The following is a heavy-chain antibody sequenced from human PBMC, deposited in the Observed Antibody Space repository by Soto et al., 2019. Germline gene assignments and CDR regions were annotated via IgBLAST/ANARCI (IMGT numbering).Heavy chain of an antibody. J-gene: IGHJ4*02. CDR2: ISYSGNT. V-gene: IGHV4-61*01. CDR3: ARGRYDSGWFDF. Sequence: ETLSLPCTVSGDSVSTASYCWDWLRQSPGQGLEWIGYISYSGNTDYNPTLKNRVTISADTSKNQFSLRLTSVTAADTAVYYCARGRYDSGWFDFWGQGTPVTVSS. D-gene: IGHD6-19*01. CDR1: GDSVSTASYC.